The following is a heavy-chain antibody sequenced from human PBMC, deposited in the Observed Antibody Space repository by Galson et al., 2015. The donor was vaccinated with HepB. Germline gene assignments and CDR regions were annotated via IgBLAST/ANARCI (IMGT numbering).Heavy chain of an antibody. J-gene: IGHJ4*02. V-gene: IGHV3-30*18. Sequence: SLRLSCAASGFTFSSYGVHWVRQAPGKGLEWVAVISYDGSNKYYADSVKGRFTISRDNSKNTLYLQMNSLRAEDTAVYYCAKSWTVAGTTIDYWGQGTLVTVSS. CDR1: GFTFSSYG. CDR2: ISYDGSNK. D-gene: IGHD6-19*01. CDR3: AKSWTVAGTTIDY.